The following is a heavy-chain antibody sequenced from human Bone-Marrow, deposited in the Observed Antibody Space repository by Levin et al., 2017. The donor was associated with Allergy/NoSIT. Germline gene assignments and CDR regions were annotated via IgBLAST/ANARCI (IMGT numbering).Heavy chain of an antibody. CDR2: IYSGGTT. D-gene: IGHD6-13*01. CDR3: ARVGAYSSSWMYYFDS. Sequence: GESLKISCAASGFTASTSYMAWVRQAPGKGLEWVSVIYSGGTTYYVDSVKGRSTISRDSSKNTLYLQMNSLRAEDTAVYYCARVGAYSSSWMYYFDSWGQGALVTVSS. CDR1: GFTASTSY. V-gene: IGHV3-53*01. J-gene: IGHJ4*02.